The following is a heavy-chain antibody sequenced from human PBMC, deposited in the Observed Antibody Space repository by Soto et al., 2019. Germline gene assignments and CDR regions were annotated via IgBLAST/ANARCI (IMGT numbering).Heavy chain of an antibody. Sequence: PSETLSLTCAFYGGSFDDFYWRWVRQSPGKGLEWVGEISHDGGTNYSPSLASRVSISVDTSKNQFSLHLRSVTAADTGLYYCARGQLVWYGDLTPYHRDMDVWGQGTTVT. D-gene: IGHD3-10*01. CDR1: GGSFDDFY. CDR2: ISHDGGT. J-gene: IGHJ6*02. CDR3: ARGQLVWYGDLTPYHRDMDV. V-gene: IGHV4-34*01.